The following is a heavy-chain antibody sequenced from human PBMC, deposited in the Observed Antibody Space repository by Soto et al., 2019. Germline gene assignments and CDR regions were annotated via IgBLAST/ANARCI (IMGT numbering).Heavy chain of an antibody. CDR3: AKDGIAWH. J-gene: IGHJ4*02. CDR2: ITWDGINI. V-gene: IGHV3-43*01. D-gene: IGHD2-15*01. Sequence: EVQLVESGGGVVQPGGSLRLSCTASGFTFGDYTMPWVRQAPGKGLEWVSLITWDGINIEYADSVRGRFTISRDNSKSSLYLQMNGLRHEDTAFYYCAKDGIAWHWGQGTLVTVSS. CDR1: GFTFGDYT.